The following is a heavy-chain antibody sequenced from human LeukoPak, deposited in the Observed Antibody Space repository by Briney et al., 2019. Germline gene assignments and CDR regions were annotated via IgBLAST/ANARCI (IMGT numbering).Heavy chain of an antibody. CDR1: GFTFSKYW. J-gene: IGHJ4*02. CDR2: ISSSSSFI. V-gene: IGHV3-21*01. D-gene: IGHD3-10*01. CDR3: ASLWFGESPSPFGF. Sequence: GGSLRLSCVGSGFTFSKYWMHWVRQAPGKGLEWVASISSSSSFIFYTDSLKGRLSISRDNAKNSLYLQMNSLRVEDTAVYYCASLWFGESPSPFGFWGQGTLVTVSS.